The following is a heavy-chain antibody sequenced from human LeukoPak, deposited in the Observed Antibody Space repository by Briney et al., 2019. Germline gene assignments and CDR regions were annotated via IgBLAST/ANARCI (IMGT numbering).Heavy chain of an antibody. V-gene: IGHV3-23*01. J-gene: IGHJ4*02. D-gene: IGHD3-10*01. CDR2: VSGNGGNT. CDR3: AKNYYGSAGYGRGFDY. CDR1: GFTFSSYA. Sequence: GGSLRLSCAASGFTFSSYAMSWVRQAPGKGLEGVSAVSGNGGNTYYADSVKGRFTISRDNSKDTLYLQMNSLRVEDTAVYYCAKNYYGSAGYGRGFDYWGQGTLVTVSS.